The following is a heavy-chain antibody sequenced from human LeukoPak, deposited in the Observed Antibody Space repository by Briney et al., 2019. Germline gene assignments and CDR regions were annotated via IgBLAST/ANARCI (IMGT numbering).Heavy chain of an antibody. J-gene: IGHJ3*02. D-gene: IGHD3-10*01. CDR3: ARGLAGAFDI. CDR1: GFTFSSYS. Sequence: GGSLRLSRAASGFTFSSYSMNWVRQAPGKGLEWVSSISSSSSYIYYADSVKGRFTISRDNAKNSLYLQMNSLRAEDTAVYYCARGLAGAFDIWGQGTMVTVSS. CDR2: ISSSSSYI. V-gene: IGHV3-21*01.